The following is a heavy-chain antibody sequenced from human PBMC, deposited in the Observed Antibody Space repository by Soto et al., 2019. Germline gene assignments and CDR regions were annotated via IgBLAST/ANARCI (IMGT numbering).Heavy chain of an antibody. Sequence: QVQLVQSGAELKKPGASVKVSCKASGYAFTSFGISWVRQAPGQGLEWRGWISASNGNTNFAEKLQGRVTMTTDTSTSTAYMELRSLRSDDTAVYYCARCGGYCYEDYWGQGTLVTVSS. V-gene: IGHV1-18*01. CDR2: ISASNGNT. CDR3: ARCGGYCYEDY. J-gene: IGHJ4*02. D-gene: IGHD2-21*02. CDR1: GYAFTSFG.